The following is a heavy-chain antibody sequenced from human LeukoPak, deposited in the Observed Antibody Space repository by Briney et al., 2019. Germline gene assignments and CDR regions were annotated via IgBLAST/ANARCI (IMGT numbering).Heavy chain of an antibody. CDR1: GGSFSGYY. CDR2: IYHSGST. Sequence: PSETLSLTCAVYGGSFSGYYWGWIRQPPGKGLEWIGSIYHSGSTYYNPSLKSRVTISVDTSKNQFSLKLSSVTAADTAVYYCARGGERSYYDFWSGYPYYYYYYMDVWGKGTTVTVSS. J-gene: IGHJ6*03. D-gene: IGHD3-3*01. CDR3: ARGGERSYYDFWSGYPYYYYYYMDV. V-gene: IGHV4-38-2*01.